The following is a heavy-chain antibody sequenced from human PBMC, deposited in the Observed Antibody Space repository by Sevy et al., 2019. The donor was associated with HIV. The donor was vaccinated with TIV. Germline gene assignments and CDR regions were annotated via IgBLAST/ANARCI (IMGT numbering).Heavy chain of an antibody. J-gene: IGHJ3*02. CDR1: GFTFNSHT. Sequence: GGSLRLSCAGSGFTFNSHTMNWVRQAPGKGLEWVSSISSSSSYIYYGDSVKGRFTISRDNAKSSLFLQMNSLRAEDTAIYFCARVKDYGDYGAFGIWGQGTMVTVSS. V-gene: IGHV3-21*01. CDR3: ARVKDYGDYGAFGI. D-gene: IGHD4-17*01. CDR2: ISSSSSYI.